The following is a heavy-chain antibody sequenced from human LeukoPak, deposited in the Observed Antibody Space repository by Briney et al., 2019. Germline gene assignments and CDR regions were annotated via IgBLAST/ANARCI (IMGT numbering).Heavy chain of an antibody. D-gene: IGHD3-22*01. Sequence: PGGSLRLSCAASGFTFSNYAMRWVRQAPGKGLEWVSGISGSGDSTYYADSVKGRFTISRDNSKNTLYLQMNSLRAEDTALYYCAKDSGGGRAYYYDSSGQGSFDYWGQGTLVTVSS. J-gene: IGHJ4*02. CDR3: AKDSGGGRAYYYDSSGQGSFDY. CDR2: ISGSGDST. V-gene: IGHV3-23*01. CDR1: GFTFSNYA.